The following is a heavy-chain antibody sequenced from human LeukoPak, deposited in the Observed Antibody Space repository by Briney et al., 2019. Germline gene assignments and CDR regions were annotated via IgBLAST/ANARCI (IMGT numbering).Heavy chain of an antibody. CDR1: GGSVSSNNYQ. CDR2: IYHSGST. J-gene: IGHJ4*02. CDR3: ARRLVGQTFDY. D-gene: IGHD3-10*01. Sequence: KSSETLSLTCSVSGGSVSSNNYQWNWIRQPPGKGLEWIGGIYHSGSTNYNPSLKSRVTISVDTSKNQFSLKLSSVTAADTAVYYCARRLVGQTFDYWGQGTLVTVSS. V-gene: IGHV4-61*01.